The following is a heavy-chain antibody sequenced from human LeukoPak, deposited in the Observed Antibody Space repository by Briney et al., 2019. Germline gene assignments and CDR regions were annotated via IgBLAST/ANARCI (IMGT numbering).Heavy chain of an antibody. J-gene: IGHJ4*02. CDR2: INPNSGGT. CDR1: GDALTGYY. D-gene: IGHD6-19*01. Sequence: ASVKVYCKASGDALTGYYMLWVQQGSGQGLQWMGWINPNSGGTNYAQKFQGRVTMTRDTSISTAYTELSRLRSDDTAVYYCASSSGWYYVDYWGQGTLVTVSS. CDR3: ASSSGWYYVDY. V-gene: IGHV1-2*02.